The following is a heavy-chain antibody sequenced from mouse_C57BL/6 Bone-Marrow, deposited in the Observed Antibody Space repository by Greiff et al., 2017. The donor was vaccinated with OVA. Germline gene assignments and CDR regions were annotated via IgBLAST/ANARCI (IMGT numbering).Heavy chain of an antibody. CDR3: ARDHPDYYGSSYPGYFDV. CDR2: INYDGSST. J-gene: IGHJ1*03. V-gene: IGHV5-16*01. D-gene: IGHD1-1*01. CDR1: GFTFSDYY. Sequence: EVNVVESEGGLVQPGSSMKLSCTASGFTFSDYYMAWVRQVPEKGLEWVANINYDGSSTYYLDSLKSRFIISRDNAKNILYLQMSSLKSEDTATYYCARDHPDYYGSSYPGYFDVWGTGTTVTVSS.